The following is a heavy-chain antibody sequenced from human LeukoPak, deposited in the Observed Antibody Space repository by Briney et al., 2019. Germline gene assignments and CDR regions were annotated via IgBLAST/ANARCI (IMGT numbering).Heavy chain of an antibody. CDR3: ARVSVYDFWSGSSPGYFDY. CDR1: GGSISSYY. D-gene: IGHD3-3*01. J-gene: IGHJ4*02. CDR2: IYYSGST. Sequence: SETLSLTCTVSGGSISSYYWSWIRQPPGKRLEWIGYIYYSGSTNYNPSLKSRVTISVDTSKNQFSLKLSSVTAADTAVYYCARVSVYDFWSGSSPGYFDYWGQGTLVTDSS. V-gene: IGHV4-59*01.